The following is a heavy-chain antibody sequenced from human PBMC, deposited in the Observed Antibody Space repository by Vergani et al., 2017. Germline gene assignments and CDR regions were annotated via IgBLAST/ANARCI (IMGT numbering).Heavy chain of an antibody. CDR1: GFSFNSYW. J-gene: IGHJ5*01. CDR2: IKSDGSIT. D-gene: IGHD3-9*01. CDR3: ARSRCIETCYMSNWLDS. V-gene: IGHV3-74*03. Sequence: EVHLAESGGGFFQPGGSLRLSCSASGFSFNSYWMHWVRQVPGKGLLWVSRIKSDGSITAYEDSVKGRFTISRDNAQNTLYLQMNSLRVEDTGVYYCARSRCIETCYMSNWLDSWGQGTLVTVSS.